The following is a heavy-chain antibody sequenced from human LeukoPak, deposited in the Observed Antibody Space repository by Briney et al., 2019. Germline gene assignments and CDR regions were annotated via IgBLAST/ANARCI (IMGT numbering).Heavy chain of an antibody. V-gene: IGHV4-39*01. Sequence: PSETLSLTCTVSGGSISSSSYHWGWIRQPPGKGLEWIGNIYYSGGTYYNPSLKSRVTISVDTSKNQFSLKLSSVTAADTAVYYCARQGGSSWYGGYYFDYWGQGTLVTVSS. CDR1: GGSISSSSYH. CDR2: IYYSGGT. J-gene: IGHJ4*02. CDR3: ARQGGSSWYGGYYFDY. D-gene: IGHD6-13*01.